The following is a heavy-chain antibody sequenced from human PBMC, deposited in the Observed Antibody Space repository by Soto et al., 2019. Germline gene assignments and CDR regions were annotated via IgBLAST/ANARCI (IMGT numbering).Heavy chain of an antibody. Sequence: ASVKVSCKASGCTFTSYDINWVRQATGQGLEWMGWMNPNSGNTGYAQKFQGRVTMTRNTSISTAYMELSSLRSEDTAVYYCARRNYEGNYYYYGMDVWGQGTRVTVSS. CDR2: MNPNSGNT. CDR3: ARRNYEGNYYYYGMDV. CDR1: GCTFTSYD. J-gene: IGHJ6*02. D-gene: IGHD4-4*01. V-gene: IGHV1-8*01.